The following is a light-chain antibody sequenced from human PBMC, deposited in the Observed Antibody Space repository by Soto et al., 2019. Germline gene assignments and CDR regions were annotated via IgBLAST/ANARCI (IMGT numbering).Light chain of an antibody. V-gene: IGLV2-14*01. Sequence: QSALTQPASVSGSPGQSITISCTGPSSDVGGYNYVSWYQQHPGKAPKLMIYEVSNRPSGLSNRFSGSKSGNTASLTISGLQAEDEADYYCSSYTSSRSVVFGGGTK. CDR3: SSYTSSRSVV. CDR1: SSDVGGYNY. CDR2: EVS. J-gene: IGLJ2*01.